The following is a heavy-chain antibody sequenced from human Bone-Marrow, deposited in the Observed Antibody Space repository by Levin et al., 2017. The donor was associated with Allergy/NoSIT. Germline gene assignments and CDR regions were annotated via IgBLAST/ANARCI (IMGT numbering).Heavy chain of an antibody. CDR3: AREFTTSPWDDAFDI. V-gene: IGHV4-31*03. J-gene: IGHJ3*02. D-gene: IGHD1-1*01. CDR1: GGSINSGGYY. CDR2: ISYSGRT. Sequence: PSETLSLTCNISGGSINSGGYYWNWIRHLPGKGLEWIGYISYSGRTHYNPSLKSRAIISVDTSKNQFSLKVSSVTAADTAVYYCAREFTTSPWDDAFDIWGQGTMVTVSS.